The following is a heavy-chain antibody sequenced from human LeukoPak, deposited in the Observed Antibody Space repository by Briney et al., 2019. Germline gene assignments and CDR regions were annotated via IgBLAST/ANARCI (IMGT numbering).Heavy chain of an antibody. V-gene: IGHV3-23*01. CDR1: GFTFGTYG. CDR3: ARNGRRTTVTSDF. D-gene: IGHD4-17*01. J-gene: IGHJ4*02. CDR2: IVGSGGST. Sequence: PGGSLRLSCAASGFTFGTYGMSWVRQAPGKGLEWVSAIVGSGGSTIYADSVKGRFTISRDNSKNTLYLQMNSLRAEDTALYYCARNGRRTTVTSDFWGQGTLVTVSP.